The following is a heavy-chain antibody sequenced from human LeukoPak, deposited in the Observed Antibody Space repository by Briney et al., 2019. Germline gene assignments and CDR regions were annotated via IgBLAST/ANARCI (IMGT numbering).Heavy chain of an antibody. D-gene: IGHD2-2*01. J-gene: IGHJ3*02. V-gene: IGHV3-30*03. CDR3: ARKPLSDRVVPAAIYRCDAFDI. CDR2: ISYDGSNK. Sequence: PGGSLRLSCAASGFTFSSYGMHWVRQAPGKGLEWVAVISYDGSNKYYADSVKGRFTISRDNSKNTLYLQMNSLRAEDTAVYYCARKPLSDRVVPAAIYRCDAFDIWGQGTMVTVSS. CDR1: GFTFSSYG.